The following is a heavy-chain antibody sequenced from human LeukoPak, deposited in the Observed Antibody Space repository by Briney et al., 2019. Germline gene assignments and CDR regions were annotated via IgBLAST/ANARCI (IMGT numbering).Heavy chain of an antibody. D-gene: IGHD2-15*01. CDR2: MNPNSGNT. CDR1: GYTFTSYD. J-gene: IGHJ6*02. V-gene: IGHV1-8*01. Sequence: ASVKVSCKASGYTFTSYDINWVRQATGQGLEWMGWMNPNSGNTGYAQKFQGRVTMTRNTSISTAYMELSSLRSEDTAVYYCARGARRGGYCSGGSCYPYYYGMDVLGQGTTVTVSS. CDR3: ARGARRGGYCSGGSCYPYYYGMDV.